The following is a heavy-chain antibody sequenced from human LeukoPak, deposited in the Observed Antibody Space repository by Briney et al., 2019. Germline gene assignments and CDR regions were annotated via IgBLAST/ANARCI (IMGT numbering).Heavy chain of an antibody. D-gene: IGHD2-2*01. CDR2: ISWNSGSI. CDR3: AKDSNWDIVVVPAATAVGFDY. V-gene: IGHV3-9*01. J-gene: IGHJ4*02. CDR1: GFTFDDYA. Sequence: GRSLRLSCAASGFTFDDYAMHWVRQAPGKGLEWVSGISWNSGSIGYADSVKGRFTISRDNAKNSLYLQMNSLRAEDTALYYCAKDSNWDIVVVPAATAVGFDYWGQRTLVTVSS.